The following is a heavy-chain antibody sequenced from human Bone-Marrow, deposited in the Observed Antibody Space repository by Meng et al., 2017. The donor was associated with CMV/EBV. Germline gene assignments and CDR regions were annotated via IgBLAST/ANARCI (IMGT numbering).Heavy chain of an antibody. V-gene: IGHV4-30-4*08. CDR2: IYYSGST. D-gene: IGHD6-13*01. Sequence: SETLSLTCTVSGGSISSGDYYWSWIRQPPGKGLEWIGYIYYSGSTYYNPSLKSRVTISVDKSKNQFSLKLSSLTAADTAVYYCARVDSSSWGFDYWGQGSLVTVSS. CDR1: GGSISSGDYY. CDR3: ARVDSSSWGFDY. J-gene: IGHJ4*02.